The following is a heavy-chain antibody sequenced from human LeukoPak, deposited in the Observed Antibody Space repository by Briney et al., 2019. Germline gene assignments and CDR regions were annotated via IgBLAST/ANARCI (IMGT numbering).Heavy chain of an antibody. D-gene: IGHD6-19*01. Sequence: GGSLRLSCVASGFTFSSYAMSWVRQAPGKGLEWVSAISGSGGSTYYADSVKGRFTISRDNSKNTLYLQMNSLRAEDTAVYYCAKRGKLSGWYRESVIWYFDLWGRGTLVTVSS. CDR1: GFTFSSYA. CDR2: ISGSGGST. J-gene: IGHJ2*01. CDR3: AKRGKLSGWYRESVIWYFDL. V-gene: IGHV3-23*01.